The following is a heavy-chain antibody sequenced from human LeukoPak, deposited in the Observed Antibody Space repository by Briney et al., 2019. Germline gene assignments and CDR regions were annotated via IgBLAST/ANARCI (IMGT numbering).Heavy chain of an antibody. CDR2: IYTSGST. CDR1: GRSISSYY. CDR3: ASASSGYCSSTTCYATFDY. V-gene: IGHV4-4*07. J-gene: IGHJ4*02. D-gene: IGHD2-2*01. Sequence: SETLSLTCTVSGRSISSYYWSWIRQPAGKGLEWIGRIYTSGSTNYNPSLKSRVTISVDKSKNQFSLKLYSVTAADTAVYYCASASSGYCSSTTCYATFDYWGQGTLVTVSS.